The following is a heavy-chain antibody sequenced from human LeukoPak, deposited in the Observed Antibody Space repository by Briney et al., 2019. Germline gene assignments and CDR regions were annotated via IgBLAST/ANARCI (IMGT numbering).Heavy chain of an antibody. V-gene: IGHV4-38-2*01. J-gene: IGHJ4*02. D-gene: IGHD3-10*01. CDR2: IYHSGST. CDR1: GYSISIGYS. CDR3: ARQAPERAVYYSGSGNYCIDY. Sequence: SETLSLTCAVSGYSISIGYSWGWIRQPPGKGLEWIGTIYHSGSTYYNPSLKSRVTISVDTSKNQFSLKLTSVTAADTAVYYCARQAPERAVYYSGSGNYCIDYWGQGTLVTVSS.